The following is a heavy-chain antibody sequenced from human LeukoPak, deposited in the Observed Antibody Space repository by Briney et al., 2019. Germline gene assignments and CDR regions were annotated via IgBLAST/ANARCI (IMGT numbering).Heavy chain of an antibody. D-gene: IGHD4-17*01. CDR1: GFTFSSYW. Sequence: GGSLRLSCAASGFTFSSYWMHWVRQAPGKGLVWVSRINTDGSSTSYADSVKGRFTISRDNSKNTLYLQMNSLRAEDTAVYYCARPFTVTTPYFDYWGQGTLVTVSS. CDR2: INTDGSST. V-gene: IGHV3-74*01. J-gene: IGHJ4*02. CDR3: ARPFTVTTPYFDY.